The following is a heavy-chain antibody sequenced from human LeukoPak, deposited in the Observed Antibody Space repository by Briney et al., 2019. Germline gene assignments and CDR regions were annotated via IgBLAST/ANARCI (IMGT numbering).Heavy chain of an antibody. Sequence: GGSLRLSCAAFGFTFSSYAMHWVRQAPGKGLEWVAVISYDGSNKYYADSVKGRFTISRDNSKNTLYPQMNSLRAEDTAVYYCARAQWEWELLTYNWFDPWGQGTLVTVSS. CDR1: GFTFSSYA. CDR3: ARAQWEWELLTYNWFDP. J-gene: IGHJ5*02. D-gene: IGHD1-26*01. V-gene: IGHV3-30*04. CDR2: ISYDGSNK.